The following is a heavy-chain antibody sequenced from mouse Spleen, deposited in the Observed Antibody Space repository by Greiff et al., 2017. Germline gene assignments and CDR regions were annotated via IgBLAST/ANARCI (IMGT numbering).Heavy chain of an antibody. D-gene: IGHD2-3*01. J-gene: IGHJ3*01. Sequence: EVKLQESGPELVKPGASVKISCKASGYSFTGYYMNWVKQSPEKSLEWIGEINPSTGGTTYNQKFKAKATLTVDKSSSTAYMQLKSLTSEDSAVYYCARGGGYDGYPFAYWGQGTLVTVSA. CDR2: INPSTGGT. CDR3: ARGGGYDGYPFAY. V-gene: IGHV1-42*01. CDR1: GYSFTGYY.